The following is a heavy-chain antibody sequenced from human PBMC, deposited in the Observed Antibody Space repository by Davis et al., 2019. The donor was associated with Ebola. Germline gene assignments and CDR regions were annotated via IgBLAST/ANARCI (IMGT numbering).Heavy chain of an antibody. CDR1: GYSFSNYW. CDR3: ASLRRTITGMDDGFDM. V-gene: IGHV5-51*01. J-gene: IGHJ3*02. Sequence: GESLKISCKGSGYSFSNYWIGWVRQMPGKGLEWMGIIYTGDSDTRYSPSFRGQVTISADKSIKTAFLQWSSLKASDTALYYCASLRRTITGMDDGFDMWGQGTMVTVSS. CDR2: IYTGDSDT. D-gene: IGHD2-8*02.